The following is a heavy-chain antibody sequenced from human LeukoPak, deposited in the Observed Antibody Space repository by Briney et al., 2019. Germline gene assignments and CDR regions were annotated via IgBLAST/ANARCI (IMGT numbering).Heavy chain of an antibody. CDR3: ARRAGAYSHPYDY. D-gene: IGHD4/OR15-4a*01. CDR1: GFTFNTYS. Sequence: PGGSLRLSCEASGFTFNTYSMNWARQAPGKGLEWVSSIDSSGGYMFYADSVKGRFTISRDNSKNTLYLQMNSLRAEDTAVYYCARRAGAYSHPYDYWGQGTLVTVSS. CDR2: IDSSGGYM. V-gene: IGHV3-21*04. J-gene: IGHJ4*02.